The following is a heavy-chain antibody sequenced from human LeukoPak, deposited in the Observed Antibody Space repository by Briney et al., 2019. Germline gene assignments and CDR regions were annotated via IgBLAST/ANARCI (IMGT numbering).Heavy chain of an antibody. CDR3: ARNTGSYPPNYFDY. Sequence: GGSLRLSCAASGFTFSSYAMHWVRQAPGKRLEYVSAISSNGGSTYYANSVKGRFTISRDNSKNTLYLQMGSLRAEGMAVYYCARNTGSYPPNYFDYWGQGTLVTVSS. V-gene: IGHV3-64*01. J-gene: IGHJ4*02. CDR1: GFTFSSYA. CDR2: ISSNGGST. D-gene: IGHD3-16*02.